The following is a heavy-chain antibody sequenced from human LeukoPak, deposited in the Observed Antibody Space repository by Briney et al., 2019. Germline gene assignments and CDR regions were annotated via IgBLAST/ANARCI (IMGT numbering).Heavy chain of an antibody. Sequence: GASVKVSCKASGYTFTGYCMHWVRQAPGQGLEWMGWINPNSGGTTYAQKFQGRVTMTRDTSISTAYMELSRLRSDDTAVYYCASSYYYDSSGYGAEFDPWGQGTLVTVSS. CDR2: INPNSGGT. CDR3: ASSYYYDSSGYGAEFDP. V-gene: IGHV1-2*02. CDR1: GYTFTGYC. J-gene: IGHJ5*02. D-gene: IGHD3-22*01.